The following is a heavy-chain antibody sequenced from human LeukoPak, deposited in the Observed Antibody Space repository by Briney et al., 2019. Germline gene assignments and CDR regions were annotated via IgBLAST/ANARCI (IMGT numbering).Heavy chain of an antibody. CDR2: IYHSGST. CDR1: GGSLTNDDW. D-gene: IGHD3-9*01. J-gene: IGHJ4*02. Sequence: SGTLSLTCAVSGGSLTNDDWWNWVRQPPGKGLEWIGEIYHSGSTNYNPSLKSRVTISVDTSKNQFSLKLSSVTAADTAVYYCARGALRYFDWMKYYFDYWGQGTLVTVSS. CDR3: ARGALRYFDWMKYYFDY. V-gene: IGHV4-4*02.